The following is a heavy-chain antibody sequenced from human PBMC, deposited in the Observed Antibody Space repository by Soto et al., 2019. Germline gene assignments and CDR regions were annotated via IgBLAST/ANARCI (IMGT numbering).Heavy chain of an antibody. V-gene: IGHV4-59*01. CDR3: ARGYCSGGNCYRPGFDY. CDR1: GGSINNYY. J-gene: IGHJ4*02. CDR2: IYYGGST. D-gene: IGHD2-15*01. Sequence: SETLSPTCTVSGGSINNYYWSCIRQRLGKGLEWIAYIYYGGSTNYNPSLKSRVTISADTSKNQFSLRLGSVTAADTGVYYCARGYCSGGNCYRPGFDYWGQGTLVTVS.